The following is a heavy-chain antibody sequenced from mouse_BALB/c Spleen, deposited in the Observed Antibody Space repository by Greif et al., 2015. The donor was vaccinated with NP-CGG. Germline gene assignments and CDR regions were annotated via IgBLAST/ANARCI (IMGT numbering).Heavy chain of an antibody. V-gene: IGHV2-2*02. J-gene: IGHJ4*01. CDR1: GFSLTSYG. CDR3: ARSGFYAMDY. CDR2: IWSGGST. Sequence: VKVVESGPGLVQPSQSLSITCTVSGFSLTSYGVHWVRQSPGKGLEWLGVIWSGGSTDYNAAFISRLSISKDNSKSXVFFKMNSLQANDTAIYYCARSGFYAMDYWGQGTSVTVSS.